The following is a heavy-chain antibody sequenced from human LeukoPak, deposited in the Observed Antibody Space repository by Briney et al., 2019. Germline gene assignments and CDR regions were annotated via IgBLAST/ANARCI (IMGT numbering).Heavy chain of an antibody. Sequence: PSQTLSLTCTVSGGSISSGSYYWSWIRQPAGKGLEWIGRIYTSGSTNYNPSLKSRVTISVDTSKNQFSLKLSSVTAADTAVYYCASHYDYYYMDVWGKGTTVTVSS. J-gene: IGHJ6*03. CDR2: IYTSGST. CDR1: GGSISSGSYY. CDR3: ASHYDYYYMDV. V-gene: IGHV4-61*02. D-gene: IGHD3-22*01.